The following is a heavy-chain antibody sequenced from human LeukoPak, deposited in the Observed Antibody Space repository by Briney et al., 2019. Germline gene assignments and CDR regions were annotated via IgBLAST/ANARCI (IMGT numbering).Heavy chain of an antibody. V-gene: IGHV3-23*01. J-gene: IGHJ4*02. CDR1: GSTFSSYA. CDR2: SSGVGVST. Sequence: PGGPWRSSGAASGSTFSSYAMSWVRNAPGKGREWVSASSGVGVSTYSGDSVKGRFTISTTNSKNTPYRQMNSLRPADTAVYFCARAHKYAFDYGGQGTLVTVPS. CDR3: ARAHKYAFDY. D-gene: IGHD2-8*01.